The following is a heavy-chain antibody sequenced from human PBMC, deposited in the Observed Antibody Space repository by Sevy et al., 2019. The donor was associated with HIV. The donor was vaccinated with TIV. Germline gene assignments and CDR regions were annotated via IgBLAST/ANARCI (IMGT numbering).Heavy chain of an antibody. CDR1: GFTFSSYA. Sequence: GGSLRLSCAASGFTFSSYAMSWVRQAPGKGLEWVSAISGSGGSTYYADSVKGRFTISRDNSKNTLYLQMNSLRAEDTAVYYCAKGYYYHSSGYYQNDAFDIRGQGTMVTVSS. V-gene: IGHV3-23*01. CDR3: AKGYYYHSSGYYQNDAFDI. J-gene: IGHJ3*02. D-gene: IGHD3-22*01. CDR2: ISGSGGST.